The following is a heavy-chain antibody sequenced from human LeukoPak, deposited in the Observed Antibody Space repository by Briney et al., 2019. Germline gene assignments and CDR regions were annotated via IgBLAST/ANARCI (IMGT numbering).Heavy chain of an antibody. D-gene: IGHD4-17*01. CDR3: AKDRDGDYYYYYMDV. Sequence: PGGSLRLSCAASGFTFSSYSMNWVRQAPGKGLEWVSGISWNSGSIGYADSVKGRFTISRDNAKNSLYLQMNSLRAEDMALYYCAKDRDGDYYYYYMDVWGKGTTVTVSS. V-gene: IGHV3-9*03. CDR2: ISWNSGSI. CDR1: GFTFSSYS. J-gene: IGHJ6*03.